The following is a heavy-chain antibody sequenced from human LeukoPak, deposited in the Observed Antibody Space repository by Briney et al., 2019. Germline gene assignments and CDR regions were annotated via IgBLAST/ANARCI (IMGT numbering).Heavy chain of an antibody. CDR3: ARDWSSLIVVVAPGAFDI. V-gene: IGHV3-21*01. D-gene: IGHD2-15*01. J-gene: IGHJ3*02. CDR2: ISSSSSYI. Sequence: GGSLRLSCAASGFTFSSYSMNWVRQAPGKGLEWVSSISSSSSYIYYADSVKGRFTISRDNAKNSLYLQMNSLRAEDTAVYYCARDWSSLIVVVAPGAFDIWGQGTMVTVFS. CDR1: GFTFSSYS.